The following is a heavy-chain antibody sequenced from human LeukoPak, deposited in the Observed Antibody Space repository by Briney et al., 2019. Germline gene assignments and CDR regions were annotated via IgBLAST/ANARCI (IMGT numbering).Heavy chain of an antibody. Sequence: PGGSLRLSCAASGFTFSSYGMHWVRQAPGKGLEWVAVISYDGSNKYYADSVKGRFTISRDNSKNTLYLQMNSLRAEDTAVYYCARGRVDYYDEADAFDIWGQGTMVTVSS. D-gene: IGHD3-22*01. CDR2: ISYDGSNK. CDR1: GFTFSSYG. CDR3: ARGRVDYYDEADAFDI. V-gene: IGHV3-30*03. J-gene: IGHJ3*02.